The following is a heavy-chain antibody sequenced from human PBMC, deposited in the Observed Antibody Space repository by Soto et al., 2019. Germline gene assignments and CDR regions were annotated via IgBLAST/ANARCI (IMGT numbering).Heavy chain of an antibody. CDR3: ARDRGVSPPYYYYYGMDV. CDR1: GFTFSSYA. J-gene: IGHJ6*02. CDR2: ISCDGSNK. V-gene: IGHV3-30*14. Sequence: GGSLRLSCAASGFTFSSYAMHWVRQAPGKGLEWVAVISCDGSNKYYADSVKGRFTISRDNSKNTLYLQMNSLRAEDTAVYYCARDRGVSPPYYYYYGMDVWGQGTTVTVSS. D-gene: IGHD3-10*01.